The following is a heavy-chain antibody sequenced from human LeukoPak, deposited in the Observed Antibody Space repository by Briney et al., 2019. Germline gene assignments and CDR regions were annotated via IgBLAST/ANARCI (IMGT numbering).Heavy chain of an antibody. CDR1: GFTFSSYA. J-gene: IGHJ4*02. CDR2: ISGSGGST. D-gene: IGHD3-22*01. V-gene: IGHV3-23*01. CDR3: ATFPSVYESTGYDYVDFDY. Sequence: GGSLRLSCAASGFTFSSYAMSWVRQAPGKGLEWVSAISGSGGSTYYADSVKGRFTISRDNAKYTLYLQMNSHRPEATAQSYCATFPSVYESTGYDYVDFDYWGKGTLVTASS.